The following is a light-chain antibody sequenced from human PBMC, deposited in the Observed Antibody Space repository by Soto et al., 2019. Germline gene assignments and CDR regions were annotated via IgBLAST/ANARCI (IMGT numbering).Light chain of an antibody. V-gene: IGLV1-44*01. CDR1: SSNIGSNT. CDR2: SNN. J-gene: IGLJ1*01. CDR3: AAWDDSCYV. Sequence: QSVLTQPPSASGNPGQRVTISCSGRSSNIGSNTVNWYQQLPGTAPKLLIYSNNQRPSGVPDRFSGSKSGTSASLAISGLQSEDEADYYCAAWDDSCYVFGTGTKLTVL.